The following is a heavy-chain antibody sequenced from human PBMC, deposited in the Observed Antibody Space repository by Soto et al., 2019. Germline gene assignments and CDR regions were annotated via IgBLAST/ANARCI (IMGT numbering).Heavy chain of an antibody. Sequence: ASVKVYCKTSGYTFSNYAISWVRQAPGQGLEWMGWISPYNGNANYTEKFQGRVSMTTDTSTTTAYMELTSLTSDDTAIYYCARAISLIVAAPAYWGQGPLGTVSS. CDR1: GYTFSNYA. CDR2: ISPYNGNA. J-gene: IGHJ4*02. CDR3: ARAISLIVAAPAY. D-gene: IGHD5-12*01. V-gene: IGHV1-18*04.